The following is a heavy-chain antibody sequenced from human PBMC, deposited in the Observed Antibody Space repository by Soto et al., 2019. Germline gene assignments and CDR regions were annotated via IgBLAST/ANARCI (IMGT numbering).Heavy chain of an antibody. Sequence: SETLSLTCTVSGGSISSGDYYWSWIRQPPGKGLEWIGYIYYSGSTYYNPSLKSRVTISVDTSKNQFSLKLSSVTAADTAVYYCARGIAVAGKGEFDYWGQGTLVTVSS. CDR2: IYYSGST. CDR1: GGSISSGDYY. V-gene: IGHV4-30-4*02. D-gene: IGHD6-19*01. CDR3: ARGIAVAGKGEFDY. J-gene: IGHJ4*02.